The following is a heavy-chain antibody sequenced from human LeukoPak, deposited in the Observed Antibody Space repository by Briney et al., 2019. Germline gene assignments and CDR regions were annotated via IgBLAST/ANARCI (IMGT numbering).Heavy chain of an antibody. V-gene: IGHV3-23*01. Sequence: LPGGSLRLSCAASGFTFSSYAMSWVRQAPGKGLEWVSAISGSGGSTYYADSVKGRFTIPRDNSKNTLYLQMNSLRAEDTAVYYCAKLEGIAVAGHKGDFDYWGQGTLVTVSS. CDR2: ISGSGGST. J-gene: IGHJ4*02. CDR1: GFTFSSYA. CDR3: AKLEGIAVAGHKGDFDY. D-gene: IGHD6-19*01.